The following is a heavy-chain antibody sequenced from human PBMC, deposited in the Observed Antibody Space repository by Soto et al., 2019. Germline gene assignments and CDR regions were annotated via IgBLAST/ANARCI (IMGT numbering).Heavy chain of an antibody. Sequence: SETLSLTCTVSGGCVSSVSYYWSWIRQPPGKGLEWIGYIYYSGSTNYNPSLKSRVTMSVDTSKNQFSLKLSSVTAADTAVYYCARYCSSVTCHALHPPGPATLLTVSS. CDR2: IYYSGST. V-gene: IGHV4-61*01. CDR3: ARYCSSVTCHALHP. J-gene: IGHJ5*02. D-gene: IGHD2-2*01. CDR1: GGCVSSVSYY.